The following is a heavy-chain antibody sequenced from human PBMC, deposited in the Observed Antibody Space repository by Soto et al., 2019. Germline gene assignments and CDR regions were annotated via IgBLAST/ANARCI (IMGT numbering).Heavy chain of an antibody. CDR1: GYTFTGYY. CDR3: GTRPYYYFWSSYYPGSDFDY. CDR2: INPNSGGT. D-gene: IGHD3-3*01. J-gene: IGHJ4*02. Sequence: ASVKVSCKASGYTFTGYYMHWVRQAPGQGLEWMGWINPNSGGTNYAQKFQRWVTMTRDTSISTAYMELSRLRSDDTAVYYCGTRPYYYFWSSYYPGSDFDYWGQGTLVTV. V-gene: IGHV1-2*04.